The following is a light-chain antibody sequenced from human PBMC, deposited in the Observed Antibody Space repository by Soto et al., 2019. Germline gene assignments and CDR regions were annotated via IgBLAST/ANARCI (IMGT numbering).Light chain of an antibody. CDR2: GAS. J-gene: IGKJ1*01. CDR3: QQSYSTPRT. CDR1: QSINSY. Sequence: DIQMTQSPSSLSASVGDRVTITCRASQSINSYLNWYQQKPGKAPKLLIFGASSLQGGVPSRFSGSGSGTDFTLTISSLQPEDFATYYCQQSYSTPRTFGQGTKVEI. V-gene: IGKV1-39*01.